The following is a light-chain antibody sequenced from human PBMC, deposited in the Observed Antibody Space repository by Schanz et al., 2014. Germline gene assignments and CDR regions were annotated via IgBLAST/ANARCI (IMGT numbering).Light chain of an antibody. J-gene: IGLJ3*02. Sequence: QSVLTQPPSASGTPGQRVTIACSGRNSNIGSNYVYWYQQLPGTAPKLLIYRNNQRPSGVPDRFSGSKSDTSASLAISGLQSDDEADYYCASWDRSLNGWVFGGGTKLTVL. CDR3: ASWDRSLNGWV. CDR2: RNN. CDR1: NSNIGSNY. V-gene: IGLV1-47*01.